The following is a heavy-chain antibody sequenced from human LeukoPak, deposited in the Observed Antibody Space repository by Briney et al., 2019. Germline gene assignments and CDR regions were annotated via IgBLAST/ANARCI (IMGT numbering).Heavy chain of an antibody. CDR2: ISGSGGQK. CDR3: AKHVWTSVWFFDY. D-gene: IGHD6-19*01. Sequence: GGSLRLSCAASGFTFSNYALSWVRQAPGKGLEWVSLISGSGGQKDYADSEKGRFTISRDNSGNTLNLQMDSLKAEDTAVYYCAKHVWTSVWFFDYWGQGTLVTVSS. CDR1: GFTFSNYA. V-gene: IGHV3-23*01. J-gene: IGHJ4*02.